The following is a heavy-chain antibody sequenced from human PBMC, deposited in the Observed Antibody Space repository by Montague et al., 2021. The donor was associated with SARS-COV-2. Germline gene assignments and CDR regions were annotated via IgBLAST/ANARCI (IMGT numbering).Heavy chain of an antibody. D-gene: IGHD3-10*01. CDR2: IYYSGSS. CDR1: GGSISSGGYY. J-gene: IGHJ6*02. CDR3: ARAFVSDFYYYGMDV. Sequence: TLSLTCTVSGGSISSGGYYWSWIRQHSGKGLEWIGYIYYSGSSYYNPSLKSRVNISVDTSKNQFSLKLSSVTAADTAVYYCARAFVSDFYYYGMDVWDQGTTVTVSS. V-gene: IGHV4-31*03.